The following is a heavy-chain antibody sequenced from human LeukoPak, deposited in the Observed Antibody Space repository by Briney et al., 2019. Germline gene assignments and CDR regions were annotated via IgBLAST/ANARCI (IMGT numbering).Heavy chain of an antibody. CDR3: AKGKYYDILTGYQYYFDY. CDR1: GFTFDNYV. D-gene: IGHD3-9*01. J-gene: IGHJ4*02. CDR2: ISAVFANT. V-gene: IGHV3-23*01. Sequence: GGSLRLSCAASGFTFDNYVMAWFRQAPGKGLEWVSTISAVFANTYSADSVKGRFTISRDNSKSTLYLQMNSLRAEDTAVYYCAKGKYYDILTGYQYYFDYWGQGTLVTVSS.